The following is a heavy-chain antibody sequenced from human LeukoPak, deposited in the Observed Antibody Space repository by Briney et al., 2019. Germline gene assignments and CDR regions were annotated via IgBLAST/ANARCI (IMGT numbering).Heavy chain of an antibody. CDR3: ARQNHDIGTNWFDP. J-gene: IGHJ5*02. Sequence: ASETLSLTCSVSGDSIRSVHYYWGWIRQPPGRGLEWIGSIYDTGSTYYNPSLKSRVTIFIDTSKNQFPLRLTSVTAADTAMYYCARQNHDIGTNWFDPWGQGTLVTVSS. CDR1: GDSIRSVHYY. V-gene: IGHV4-39*06. CDR2: IYDTGST. D-gene: IGHD3-9*01.